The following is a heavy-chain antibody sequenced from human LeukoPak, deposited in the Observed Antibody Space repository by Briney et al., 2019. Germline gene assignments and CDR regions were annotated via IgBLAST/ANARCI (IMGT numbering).Heavy chain of an antibody. CDR2: IYTSGST. CDR1: GGSISSYY. Sequence: PSETLSLTCTVSGGSISSYYWSWIRQPAGKGLEWTGRIYTSGSTNYNPSLKSRVTMSVDTSKNQFSLKLSSVTAADTAVYYCARDWDSSGYFYYFDYWGQGTLVTVSS. J-gene: IGHJ4*02. CDR3: ARDWDSSGYFYYFDY. D-gene: IGHD3-22*01. V-gene: IGHV4-4*07.